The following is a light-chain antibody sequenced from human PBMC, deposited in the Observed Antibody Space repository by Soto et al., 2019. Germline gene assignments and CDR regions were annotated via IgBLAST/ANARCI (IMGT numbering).Light chain of an antibody. CDR2: DAS. J-gene: IGKJ4*01. V-gene: IGKV1-33*01. Sequence: DIQMTQSPSSLSASVGDRVTITWQASQDISNYLNWYQQKPGKAPKLLIYDASNLETGVPSRFSGSGSGTDFTFTISSLQPEDIATYYCQQYDNLALTFGGGTKVEIK. CDR1: QDISNY. CDR3: QQYDNLALT.